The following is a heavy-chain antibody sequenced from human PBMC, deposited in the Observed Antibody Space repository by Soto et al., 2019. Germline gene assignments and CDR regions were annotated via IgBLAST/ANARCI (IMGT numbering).Heavy chain of an antibody. CDR2: ISYDGSNK. J-gene: IGHJ6*02. Sequence: QVQLVESGGGVVQPGRSLRLSCAASGFTFSSYAMHWVRQAPGKGLEWVAVISYDGSNKYYADSVKGRFTISRDNSKNTLYLQMNSLRAEDTAVYYCARVGVLVPAAWGYYGMDVWGQGTTVTVSS. CDR1: GFTFSSYA. D-gene: IGHD2-2*01. CDR3: ARVGVLVPAAWGYYGMDV. V-gene: IGHV3-30-3*01.